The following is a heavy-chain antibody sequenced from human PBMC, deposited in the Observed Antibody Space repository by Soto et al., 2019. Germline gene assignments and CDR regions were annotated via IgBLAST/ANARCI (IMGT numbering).Heavy chain of an antibody. V-gene: IGHV4-61*01. CDR2: IYYSGST. D-gene: IGHD3-3*01. J-gene: IGHJ4*02. Sequence: SETLSLTCSVSGDSVSSGSYYWSWIRQPPGKGLEWIGYIYYSGSTKYNPSLKSRVTISVDRSKNQFSLRLSSVTTADTAVYYCARLWNGNSGALHPLDYWGQGTLVTVSS. CDR1: GDSVSSGSYY. CDR3: ARLWNGNSGALHPLDY.